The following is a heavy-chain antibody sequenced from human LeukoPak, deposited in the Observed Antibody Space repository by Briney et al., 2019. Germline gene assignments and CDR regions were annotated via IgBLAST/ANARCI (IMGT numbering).Heavy chain of an antibody. CDR3: ARFLAARRDAFDI. CDR2: INPSGGST. Sequence: ASVKVSCKASGYTFTSYYMHRVRQAPGQGLEWMGIINPSGGSTSYAQKFQGRVTMTRDTSTSTVYMELSSLRSEDTAVYYCARFLAARRDAFDIWGQGTMVTVSS. CDR1: GYTFTSYY. J-gene: IGHJ3*02. D-gene: IGHD6-6*01. V-gene: IGHV1-46*03.